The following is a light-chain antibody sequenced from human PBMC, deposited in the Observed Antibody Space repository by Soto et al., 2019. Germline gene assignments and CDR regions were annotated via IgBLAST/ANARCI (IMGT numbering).Light chain of an antibody. CDR2: DVS. V-gene: IGLV2-14*01. CDR3: SSYTSSSTPG. Sequence: QSVLTQPASVSGSPGQSITISCTGTSSDVGGYNYVSWYQQHPGKAPNLMIYDVSNRPSGVSNRFSGSKSGNTASLTISGLQAEDEADYYCSSYTSSSTPGFGTGTKVTVL. J-gene: IGLJ1*01. CDR1: SSDVGGYNY.